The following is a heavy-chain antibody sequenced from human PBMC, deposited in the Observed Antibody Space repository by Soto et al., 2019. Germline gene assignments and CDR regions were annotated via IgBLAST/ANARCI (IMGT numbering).Heavy chain of an antibody. CDR2: INTGNGNT. CDR1: GYPFSNYN. Sequence: QVQLVQSGDEVRKPGASVKVSCKASGYPFSNYNIHWVRQAPGRGLEWMGWINTGNGNTRYSQKVQGRVSITSDQSANTAYMVQSSLKSEDTAVYYGARILRGLTIFGVAHPRYYWGQGTLVTVSS. D-gene: IGHD3-3*01. CDR3: ARILRGLTIFGVAHPRYY. J-gene: IGHJ4*02. V-gene: IGHV1-3*04.